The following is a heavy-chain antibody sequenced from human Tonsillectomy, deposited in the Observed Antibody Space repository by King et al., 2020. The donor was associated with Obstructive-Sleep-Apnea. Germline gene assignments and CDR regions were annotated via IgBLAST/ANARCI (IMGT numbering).Heavy chain of an antibody. CDR3: ARAKGYCSSTSCYPREFDP. Sequence: VQIQQWGAGLLKPSETLSLTCAVYGGSFSGYYWSWIRKPPGKGLEWIGEINHSGSTNYNPSLKSRVTISVDTSKNQFSLKLSSVTAADTAVYYCARAKGYCSSTSCYPREFDPWGQGTLVTFSS. CDR1: GGSFSGYY. D-gene: IGHD2-2*01. V-gene: IGHV4-34*01. CDR2: INHSGST. J-gene: IGHJ5*02.